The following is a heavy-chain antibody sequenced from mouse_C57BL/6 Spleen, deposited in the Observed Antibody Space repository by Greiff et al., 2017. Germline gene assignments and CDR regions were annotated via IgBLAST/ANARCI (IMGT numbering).Heavy chain of an antibody. CDR1: GFSLSTSGMG. CDR3: AVPYYDYHAY. CDR2: IYWDDDK. D-gene: IGHD2-4*01. V-gene: IGHV8-12*01. J-gene: IGHJ3*01. Sequence: QVTLKESGPGILQSSQTLSLTCSFSGFSLSTSGMGVSWIRQPSGKGLEWLAHIYWDDDKRYNPSLKSRLTISKDTSRNQVFLKITSVDTADTATYYCAVPYYDYHAYWGQGTLVTVSA.